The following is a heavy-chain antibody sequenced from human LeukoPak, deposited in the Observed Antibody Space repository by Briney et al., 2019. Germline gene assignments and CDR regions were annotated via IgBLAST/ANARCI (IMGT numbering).Heavy chain of an antibody. CDR3: AIHVNWSWYGAFDY. Sequence: GGALRLSCAASGFTFDDYAMHWVRQAPRKGVEGVSGISWISGSIGYEDSVKGRFTISRDNAKNSLYLQMNSPRAEDTVLYYCAIHVNWSWYGAFDYWGQGTLVTVSS. D-gene: IGHD6-13*01. V-gene: IGHV3-9*01. CDR1: GFTFDDYA. CDR2: ISWISGSI. J-gene: IGHJ4*02.